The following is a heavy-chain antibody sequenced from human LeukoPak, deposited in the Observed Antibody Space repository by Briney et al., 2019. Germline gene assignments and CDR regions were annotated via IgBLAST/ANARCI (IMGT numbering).Heavy chain of an antibody. J-gene: IGHJ4*02. CDR1: GGSFSGYY. D-gene: IGHD6-19*01. Sequence: SETLSLTCAVCGGSFSGYYWSWIRQPPGKGLEWIGEINHSGSTNYNPSLKSRVTISVDTSKNQFSLKLSSVTAADTAVYYCARWGGRSGGWYHSDYWGQGTLVTVSS. V-gene: IGHV4-34*01. CDR3: ARWGGRSGGWYHSDY. CDR2: INHSGST.